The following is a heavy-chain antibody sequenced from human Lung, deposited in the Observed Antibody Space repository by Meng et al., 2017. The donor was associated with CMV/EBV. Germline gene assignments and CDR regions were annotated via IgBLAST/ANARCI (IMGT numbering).Heavy chain of an antibody. D-gene: IGHD3-16*01. J-gene: IGHJ4*02. Sequence: GESXKISXAASGFTFDNYGMHWVRQTPGKGLEWVAFIRHDGTNKYYGDSVKGRFTISRDNSKNTVYLQMNSLRPEETAIYYCAKDVLLFGGANAYFDYWGQGXLVTVSS. V-gene: IGHV3-30*02. CDR1: GFTFDNYG. CDR2: IRHDGTNK. CDR3: AKDVLLFGGANAYFDY.